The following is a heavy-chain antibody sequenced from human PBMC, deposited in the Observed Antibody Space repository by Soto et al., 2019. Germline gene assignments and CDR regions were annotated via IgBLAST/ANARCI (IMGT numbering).Heavy chain of an antibody. V-gene: IGHV1-69*08. J-gene: IGHJ4*02. CDR3: ARDLGGTTGDY. Sequence: QVQLVQSGAEVKKPGSSVKVSCKASGGTFSSYTISWVRQAPGQGLEWMGRIIPILGIANYAQKFHGRVTIDTDKSTSTACMELISLRSEDTAVYYCARDLGGTTGDYWGQGPLVTVSS. CDR2: IIPILGIA. D-gene: IGHD1-7*01. CDR1: GGTFSSYT.